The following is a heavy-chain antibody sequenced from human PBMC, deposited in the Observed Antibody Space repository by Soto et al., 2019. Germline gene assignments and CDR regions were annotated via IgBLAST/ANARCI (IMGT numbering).Heavy chain of an antibody. CDR3: ARDSGMWFGELTYYFDY. J-gene: IGHJ4*02. V-gene: IGHV1-2*04. CDR1: GYTFTGYY. CDR2: INPNSGGT. D-gene: IGHD3-10*01. Sequence: QVQLVQSGAEVKKPGASVKVSCKASGYTFTGYYMHWVRQAPGQGLEWMGWINPNSGGTNYAQKFQGWVTMTRETSISTAYMELSRLRSDDTAVYYCARDSGMWFGELTYYFDYWGQGTLVTVSS.